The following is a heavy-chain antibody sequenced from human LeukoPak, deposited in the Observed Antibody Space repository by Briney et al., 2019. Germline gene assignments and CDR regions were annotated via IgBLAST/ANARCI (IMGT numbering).Heavy chain of an antibody. V-gene: IGHV1-69*05. J-gene: IGHJ5*01. CDR3: ARRSTLYNWFDP. CDR1: GGTFSSYA. D-gene: IGHD2-2*01. CDR2: IIPIFGTA. Sequence: SVKVSCKASGGTFSSYAISWVRQAPGQGLEWMGGIIPIFGTANYAQKFQGRVTIATDESTSTAYMELSSLRSEDTAVYYCARRSTLYNWFDPWGQGTTVTVSS.